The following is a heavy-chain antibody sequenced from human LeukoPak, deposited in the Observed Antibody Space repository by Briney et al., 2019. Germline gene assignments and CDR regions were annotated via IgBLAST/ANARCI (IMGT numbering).Heavy chain of an antibody. V-gene: IGHV4-39*07. CDR2: IYHSGST. Sequence: SETLSLTCTVSGGSISNSRDNWGWIRQPPGKGLEWIGSIYHSGSTYYNPSLKSRVTISVDTSKNQFSLKLSSVTAADTAVYYCARERDLLYYYYMDVWGKGTTVTVSS. J-gene: IGHJ6*03. CDR1: GGSISNSRDN. CDR3: ARERDLLYYYYMDV. D-gene: IGHD1-26*01.